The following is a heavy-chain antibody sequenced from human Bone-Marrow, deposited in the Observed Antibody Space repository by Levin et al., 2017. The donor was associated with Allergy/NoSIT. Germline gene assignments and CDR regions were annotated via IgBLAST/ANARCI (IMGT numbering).Heavy chain of an antibody. J-gene: IGHJ6*02. CDR2: ISYDGSNK. V-gene: IGHV3-30*04. CDR3: ARPEANWGYYYYGMDV. CDR1: GFTFSSYA. Sequence: GESLKISCAASGFTFSSYAMHWVRQAPGKGLEWVAVISYDGSNKYYADSVKGRFTISRDNSKNTLYLQMNSLRAEDTAVYYCARPEANWGYYYYGMDVWGQGTTVTVSS. D-gene: IGHD7-27*01.